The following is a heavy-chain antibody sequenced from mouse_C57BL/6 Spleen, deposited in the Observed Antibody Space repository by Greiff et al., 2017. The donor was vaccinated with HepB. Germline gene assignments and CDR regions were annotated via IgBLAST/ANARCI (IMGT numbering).Heavy chain of an antibody. CDR3: ARENVKDY. D-gene: IGHD1-3*01. Sequence: QVQLQQSGAELVRPGTSVKVSCKASGYAFTNYLIEWVKQRPGQGLEWIGVINPGSGGTNYNEKFKGKATLTADKPSSTAYMQLSSLTSEDSAVYFCARENVKDYWGQGTTLTVSS. CDR1: GYAFTNYL. J-gene: IGHJ2*01. V-gene: IGHV1-54*01. CDR2: INPGSGGT.